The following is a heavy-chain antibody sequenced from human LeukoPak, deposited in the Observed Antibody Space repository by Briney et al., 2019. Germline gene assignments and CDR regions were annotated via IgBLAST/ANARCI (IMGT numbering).Heavy chain of an antibody. Sequence: SETLSLTCTVSGGSMSSGDYYWSWIRQPPGKGLEWIGYIYYSGSTYYNPSLKSRVTISVDTSKNQFSLKLSSVTAADTAVYYCARMGGYGDYDPWGQGTLVPVSS. D-gene: IGHD4-17*01. CDR2: IYYSGST. V-gene: IGHV4-30-4*01. J-gene: IGHJ5*02. CDR3: ARMGGYGDYDP. CDR1: GGSMSSGDYY.